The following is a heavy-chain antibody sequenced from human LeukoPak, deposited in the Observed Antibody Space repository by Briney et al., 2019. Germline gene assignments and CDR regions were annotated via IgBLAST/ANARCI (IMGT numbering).Heavy chain of an antibody. D-gene: IGHD4-4*01. J-gene: IGHJ4*02. Sequence: SETLSLTCTVSGGSISSGGYYWSWIRQHPGKGLEWIGYIYYSGSTYYNPSLKSRVTISVDTSKNQFSPKLSSVTAADTAVYYCARVRGDYSNPGLDYWGQGTLVTVSS. CDR1: GGSISSGGYY. CDR2: IYYSGST. V-gene: IGHV4-31*03. CDR3: ARVRGDYSNPGLDY.